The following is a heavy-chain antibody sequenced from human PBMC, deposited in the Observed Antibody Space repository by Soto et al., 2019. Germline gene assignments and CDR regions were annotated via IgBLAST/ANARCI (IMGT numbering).Heavy chain of an antibody. Sequence: QVHLVQSGAEVKKPGSSVKVSCKASGGTFSSYTISWVRQAPVQGLEWMGRIIPILVIANYAQKFQGRVTITEDKSMSMTYMERSSMRTKDTAVSYCAREWVDSSCYYYNDYWSQGTLVTVSS. D-gene: IGHD3-22*01. J-gene: IGHJ4*02. V-gene: IGHV1-69*08. CDR1: GGTFSSYT. CDR2: IIPILVIA. CDR3: AREWVDSSCYYYNDY.